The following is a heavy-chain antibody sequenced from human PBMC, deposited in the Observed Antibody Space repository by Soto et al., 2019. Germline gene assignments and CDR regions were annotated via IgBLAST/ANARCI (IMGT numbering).Heavy chain of an antibody. V-gene: IGHV4-59*01. J-gene: IGHJ4*02. CDR2: IYYSGST. Sequence: SETLSLTCTVSGGSISTYYWSWIRQPPGKGLEWIGYIYYSGSTNYNPSLKSRVTMSVDTSKNQFSLELGSVTAADTAVYYCARGVGVTPGGYWGQGTLVTVSS. CDR3: ARGVGVTPGGY. CDR1: GGSISTYY. D-gene: IGHD2-2*01.